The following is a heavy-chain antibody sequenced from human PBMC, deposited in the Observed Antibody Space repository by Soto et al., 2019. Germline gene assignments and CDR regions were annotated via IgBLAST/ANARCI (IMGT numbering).Heavy chain of an antibody. Sequence: SETLSLTCNVSGGSISKFYWAWIRKTAGNGLEWMGRVYATGTTDYNPSLRSRVAMSVDISKKTFSLRLRSVTGADSGVYYCVRDRSKSLRDWFDPWGQGILVTVYS. CDR2: VYATGTT. CDR3: VRDRSKSLRDWFDP. V-gene: IGHV4-4*07. J-gene: IGHJ5*02. CDR1: GGSISKFY. D-gene: IGHD3-16*01.